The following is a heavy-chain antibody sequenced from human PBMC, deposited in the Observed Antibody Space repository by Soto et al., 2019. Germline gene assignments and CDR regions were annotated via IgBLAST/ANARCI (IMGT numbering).Heavy chain of an antibody. D-gene: IGHD2-8*01. V-gene: IGHV3-23*01. CDR2: ISGSGGST. Sequence: GESLKISCAASGFTFSSYAMSWVRQAPGKGLEWVSAISGSGGSTYYADSVKGRFTISRDNSKNTLYLQMNSLRAEDTAVYYCAKANNIVRMVYAILVDYWGQGTLVTVSS. J-gene: IGHJ4*02. CDR3: AKANNIVRMVYAILVDY. CDR1: GFTFSSYA.